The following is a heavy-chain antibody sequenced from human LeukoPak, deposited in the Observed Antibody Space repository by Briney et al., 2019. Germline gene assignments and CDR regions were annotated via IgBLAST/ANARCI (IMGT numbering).Heavy chain of an antibody. CDR3: ARGRGEYYYYMDV. D-gene: IGHD2-21*01. J-gene: IGHJ6*03. V-gene: IGHV1-18*01. CDR2: ISVYNGNT. Sequence: ASVKVSCKASGYTFTSYGISWVRQAPGQGLEWMGWISVYNGNTNNAQKLLGRVTMTTDTSTSTAYMELRSLRSDDTAVYYCARGRGEYYYYMDVWGKGPRSPSP. CDR1: GYTFTSYG.